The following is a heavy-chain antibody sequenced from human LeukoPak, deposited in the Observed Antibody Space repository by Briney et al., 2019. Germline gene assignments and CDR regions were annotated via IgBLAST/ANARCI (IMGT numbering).Heavy chain of an antibody. CDR2: IYYSGST. J-gene: IGHJ4*02. CDR1: GGSISSYY. D-gene: IGHD3-3*01. Sequence: PSETLSLTRTVSGGSISSYYWSWIRQPPGKGLEWIGSIYYSGSTYYNPSLKSRVTISVDTSKNQFSLKLSSVTAADTAVYYCARSLRSRTYYDFWSGYPNYWGQGTLVTVSS. V-gene: IGHV4-39*01. CDR3: ARSLRSRTYYDFWSGYPNY.